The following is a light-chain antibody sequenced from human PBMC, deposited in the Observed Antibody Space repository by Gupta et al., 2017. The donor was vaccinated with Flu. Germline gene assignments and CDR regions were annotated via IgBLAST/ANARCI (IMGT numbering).Light chain of an antibody. CDR3: GKWDNSLRAGV. Sequence: QSLLTQPPSMSAAPGQRVTISCSGSYSNIETRGVSWYQQVPGTANNLRIRDNERRPSGIPDRFSASKSGTYAKRYLAGVLPGDEAEDDCGKWDNSLRAGVFGGGTQLTAL. CDR2: DNE. CDR1: YSNIETRG. J-gene: IGLJ7*02. V-gene: IGLV1-51*01.